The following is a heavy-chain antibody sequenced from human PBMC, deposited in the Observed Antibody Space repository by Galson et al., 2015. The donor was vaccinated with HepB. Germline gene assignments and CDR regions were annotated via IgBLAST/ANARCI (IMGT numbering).Heavy chain of an antibody. CDR1: GYTFTSYG. V-gene: IGHV1-18*04. Sequence: SVKVSCKASGYTFTSYGISWVRQAPGQGLEWMGWISAYNGNTNYAQKLQGRVTMTTDTSTSIAYMELRSLRSDDTAVYYCARDRTTVTTSWYFDLWGRGTLVTVSS. J-gene: IGHJ2*01. D-gene: IGHD4-17*01. CDR2: ISAYNGNT. CDR3: ARDRTTVTTSWYFDL.